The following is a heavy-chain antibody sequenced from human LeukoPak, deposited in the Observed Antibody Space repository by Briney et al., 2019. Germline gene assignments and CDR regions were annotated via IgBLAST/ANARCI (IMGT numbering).Heavy chain of an antibody. V-gene: IGHV4-4*02. CDR1: GGSISSSNW. D-gene: IGHD4-23*01. CDR2: IYHSGST. Sequence: SGTLSLTCAVSGGSISSSNWWSWVRQPPGKGLEWIGEIYHSGSTNYNPSLKSRVTISVDKSKNQLSLKLSSVTAADTAVYYCARAKSTVVDAFDIWGQGTMVTVSS. J-gene: IGHJ3*02. CDR3: ARAKSTVVDAFDI.